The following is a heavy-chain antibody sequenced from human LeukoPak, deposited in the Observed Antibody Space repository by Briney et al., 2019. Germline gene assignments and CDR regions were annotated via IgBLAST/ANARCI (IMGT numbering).Heavy chain of an antibody. V-gene: IGHV3-15*01. CDR2: IKSKTAGGTT. J-gene: IGHJ2*01. CDR3: TTGAYDILTGYYHWYFDL. CDR1: GFTFTNAW. Sequence: GGSLRLSCAASGFTFTNAWMSWVRQAPGRGLEWVGRIKSKTAGGTTEYAARVKDRFTISRDDSKDTPYLQMNSLKAEDTAVYYCTTGAYDILTGYYHWYFDLWGRGTLVTVSS. D-gene: IGHD3-9*01.